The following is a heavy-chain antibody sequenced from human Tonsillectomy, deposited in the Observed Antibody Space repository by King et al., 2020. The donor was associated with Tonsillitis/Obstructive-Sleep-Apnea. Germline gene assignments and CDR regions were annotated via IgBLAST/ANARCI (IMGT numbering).Heavy chain of an antibody. CDR1: GGSISSYY. Sequence: QLQESGPGLVKPSETLSLTCTVSGGSISSYYWSWIRQPPGKGLEWIGYIYYSGSTNYNPSLKSRVTISVDTSKNLFSLKLSSVTAADPAVYYCARVHCSSTSCYTGEYYFDYWGQGTLVTVSS. V-gene: IGHV4-59*01. D-gene: IGHD2-2*02. J-gene: IGHJ4*02. CDR3: ARVHCSSTSCYTGEYYFDY. CDR2: IYYSGST.